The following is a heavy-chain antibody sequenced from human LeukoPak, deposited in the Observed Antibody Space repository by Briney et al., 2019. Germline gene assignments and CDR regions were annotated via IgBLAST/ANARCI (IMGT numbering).Heavy chain of an antibody. D-gene: IGHD3-10*01. Sequence: GASVKVTCQASVYTFTGYYIHWVRQAPGQGLDWMGWINPNSGRRNDAQNFQGAVTMTRDTSISTAYMELGRLRSDDTAVYYCARVMFRGVLGHTYDYWGQGSLVTVSS. J-gene: IGHJ4*02. V-gene: IGHV1-2*02. CDR1: VYTFTGYY. CDR2: INPNSGRR. CDR3: ARVMFRGVLGHTYDY.